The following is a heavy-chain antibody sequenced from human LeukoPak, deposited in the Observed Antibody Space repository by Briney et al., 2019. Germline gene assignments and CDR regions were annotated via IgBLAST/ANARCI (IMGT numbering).Heavy chain of an antibody. CDR3: AKDRGYTTGRDFDF. D-gene: IGHD3-10*01. CDR2: VSANGVST. V-gene: IGHV3-23*01. CDR1: GFTFGNYP. J-gene: IGHJ4*02. Sequence: GGSLRLSCAASGFTFGNYPFSWVRQAPGKGLEWVSVVSANGVSTLYANSVKGRFTISRDNFVNTLCLQMSSLRAEDTAVYYCAKDRGYTTGRDFDFWGQGALVTVSS.